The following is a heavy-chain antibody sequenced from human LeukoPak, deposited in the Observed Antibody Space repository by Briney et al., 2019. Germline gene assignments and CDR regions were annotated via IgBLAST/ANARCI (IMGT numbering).Heavy chain of an antibody. V-gene: IGHV4-39*01. Sequence: SETLSLTCTVSGGSISSSSYYWGWIRQPPGKGLGWIGSIYYSGSTYYNPSLKSRVTISVDTSKNQFSLKLSSVTAADTAVYYCARHTSREYYFDYWGQGTLVTVSS. J-gene: IGHJ4*02. CDR1: GGSISSSSYY. CDR2: IYYSGST. D-gene: IGHD3-10*01. CDR3: ARHTSREYYFDY.